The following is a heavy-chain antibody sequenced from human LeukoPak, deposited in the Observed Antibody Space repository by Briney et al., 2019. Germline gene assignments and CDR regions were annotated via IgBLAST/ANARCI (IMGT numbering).Heavy chain of an antibody. CDR1: GFTFSSHW. D-gene: IGHD2-2*01. CDR3: VRGALRDCSYTSCTRGNWFDP. CDR2: INADGSAT. Sequence: GGSLRLSCAASGFTFSSHWMHWVRQAPEKGLVGVSHINADGSATYYAASVKGRFTISRANARNTLYLQMHSLTAEDTGVYYCVRGALRDCSYTSCTRGNWFDPWGQGTLVTVSS. V-gene: IGHV3-74*01. J-gene: IGHJ5*02.